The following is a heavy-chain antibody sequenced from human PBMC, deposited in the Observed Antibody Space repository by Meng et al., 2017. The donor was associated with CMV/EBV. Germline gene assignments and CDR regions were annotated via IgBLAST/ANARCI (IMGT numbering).Heavy chain of an antibody. CDR3: ARWQGYFDY. V-gene: IGHV4-38-2*02. CDR1: GYSISSGYY. Sequence: GSLRLSCTVSGYSISSGYYWGWIRQPPGKGLEWIGSIYHSGSTYYNPSLKSRVTISVDTSKNQFSLKLSSVTAADTAVYYCARWQGYFDYWGQGTLVTVSS. J-gene: IGHJ4*02. CDR2: IYHSGST.